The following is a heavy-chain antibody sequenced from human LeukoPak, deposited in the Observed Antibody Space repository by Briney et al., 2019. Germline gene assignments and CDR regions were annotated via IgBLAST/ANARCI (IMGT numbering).Heavy chain of an antibody. D-gene: IGHD2-2*01. CDR1: GFTFSSYS. J-gene: IGHJ2*01. Sequence: PGGSLRLSCVASGFTFSSYSLTWVRQTPGKGLAWVSIIAGNGSPTFYADSVEGRFTISRDNSKNMGYLQMNSLRAEDTAVYFCARGATRATRHFDVWGRGTLVTVSS. CDR2: IAGNGSPT. CDR3: ARGATRATRHFDV. V-gene: IGHV3-23*01.